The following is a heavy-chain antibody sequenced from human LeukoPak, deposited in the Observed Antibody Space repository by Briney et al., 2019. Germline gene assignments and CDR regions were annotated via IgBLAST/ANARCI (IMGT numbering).Heavy chain of an antibody. CDR2: IYTSGST. CDR1: GGSISSYY. D-gene: IGHD6-19*01. CDR3: ARDRGIAVAGNWFDY. V-gene: IGHV4-4*07. Sequence: PSETLSLTCTVSGGSISSYYWSWIRQPAGKGLEWIGRIYTSGSTNYNPSLKSRVTISVDTSKNQFSLKLSSVTAADTAVYYCARDRGIAVAGNWFDYWGQGTLVTVSS. J-gene: IGHJ4*02.